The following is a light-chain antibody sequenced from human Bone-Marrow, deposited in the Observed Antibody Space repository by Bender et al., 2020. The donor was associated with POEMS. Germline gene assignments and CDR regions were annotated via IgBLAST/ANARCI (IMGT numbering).Light chain of an antibody. CDR2: DVT. CDR3: CSYAVGRSYV. Sequence: QSALTQPASVSGSPGQSIAISCTGSSSDVGGYNYVSWYQQHPGKVPKLMISDVTKRPSGVSNRFSGSKSGNTASLTISGLQAEDEADYYCCSYAVGRSYVFGTGTKVTVL. V-gene: IGLV2-14*03. J-gene: IGLJ1*01. CDR1: SSDVGGYNY.